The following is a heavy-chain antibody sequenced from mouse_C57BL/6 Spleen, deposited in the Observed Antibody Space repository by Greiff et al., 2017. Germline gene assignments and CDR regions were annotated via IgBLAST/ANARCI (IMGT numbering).Heavy chain of an antibody. D-gene: IGHD2-4*01. CDR1: GYSFTDYN. J-gene: IGHJ4*01. CDR3: ARRAAYDYDGMVLAMDY. V-gene: IGHV1-39*01. Sequence: EVQLHQSGPELVKPGASVKISCKASGYSFTDYNMNWVKQSNGKSLEWIGVINPNYGTTSYNQKFKGKATLTVDQYSSTAYMQLNSLTPEDSAVYYCARRAAYDYDGMVLAMDYWGQGTAVTVSS. CDR2: INPNYGTT.